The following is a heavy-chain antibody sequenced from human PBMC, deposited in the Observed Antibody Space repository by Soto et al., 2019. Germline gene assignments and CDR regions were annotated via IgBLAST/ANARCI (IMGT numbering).Heavy chain of an antibody. D-gene: IGHD6-13*01. V-gene: IGHV4-59*01. CDR1: GGSISSYY. Sequence: QVQLQESGPGLVKPSETLSLTCTVSGGSISSYYWSWIRQPPGKGLEWIGYIYYSGSTNYNPSLKSRVTISVDTSKNQFSLKLGSVTAADTAVYYCARDHRVGYTTEFDSWGQGILVTVSS. CDR3: ARDHRVGYTTEFDS. J-gene: IGHJ4*02. CDR2: IYYSGST.